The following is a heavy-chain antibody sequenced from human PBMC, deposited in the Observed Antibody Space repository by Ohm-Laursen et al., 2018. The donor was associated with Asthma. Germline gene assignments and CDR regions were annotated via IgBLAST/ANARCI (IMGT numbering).Heavy chain of an antibody. CDR1: GFTFSSYA. CDR2: ISYDGSNK. J-gene: IGHJ3*02. CDR3: ARGPPEKYCGGDCSDAFDI. D-gene: IGHD2-21*02. V-gene: IGHV3-30-3*01. Sequence: SSLRLSCAASGFTFSSYAMHWVRQAPGKGLEWVAVISYDGSNKYSADSVKGRFTISRDNSKNTLYLQMNSLRAEDTAVYYCARGPPEKYCGGDCSDAFDIWGQGTMVTVSS.